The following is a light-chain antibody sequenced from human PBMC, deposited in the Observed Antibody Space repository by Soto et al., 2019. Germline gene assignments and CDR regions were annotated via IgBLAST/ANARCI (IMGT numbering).Light chain of an antibody. CDR1: QSLSGW. Sequence: DIQMTQSPSTLSASVGDRVIITCRASQSLSGWLAWYQQKPGKAPKLLIYDASSLESGVPSRFSGSGSGTEFTLTISSLQPDDFATYYCQQYNSYTWTFGQGTKVDIK. V-gene: IGKV1-5*01. CDR2: DAS. CDR3: QQYNSYTWT. J-gene: IGKJ1*01.